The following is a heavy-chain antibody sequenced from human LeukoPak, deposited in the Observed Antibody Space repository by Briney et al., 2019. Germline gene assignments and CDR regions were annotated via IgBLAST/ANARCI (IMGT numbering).Heavy chain of an antibody. CDR3: AKGICRVVHSSGYYCAFDI. Sequence: PGGSLRLSCAASGFTFSSYGMHWVRQAPGKGLEWVAVISYDGSNKYYADSVKGRFTISRDNSKNTLYLQMNSLRAEDTAVYYCAKGICRVVHSSGYYCAFDIWGQGTMVTVSS. J-gene: IGHJ3*02. V-gene: IGHV3-30*18. CDR2: ISYDGSNK. CDR1: GFTFSSYG. D-gene: IGHD3-22*01.